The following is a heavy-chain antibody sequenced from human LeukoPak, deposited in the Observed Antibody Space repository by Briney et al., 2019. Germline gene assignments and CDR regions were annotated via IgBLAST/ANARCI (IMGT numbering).Heavy chain of an antibody. CDR2: ISSTGGTT. V-gene: IGHV3-23*01. D-gene: IGHD2-15*01. Sequence: GGTLRLSYAASGITFSSYGMSWVRQAPGKGLEWVSSISSTGGTTYYADSVKGRFTIPRDNSKNTLYLQMNSLRAEDTAIYYCAKNGDRGAYCTGGTCYPYFYYYMDVWGKGTTVTI. CDR3: AKNGDRGAYCTGGTCYPYFYYYMDV. CDR1: GITFSSYG. J-gene: IGHJ6*03.